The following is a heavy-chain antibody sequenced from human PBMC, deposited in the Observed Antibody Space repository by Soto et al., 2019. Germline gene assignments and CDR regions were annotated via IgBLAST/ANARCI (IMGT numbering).Heavy chain of an antibody. Sequence: PSETLSLTCTVSGASISTYYWSWIRQPPGKGLEWIGYISYSGSTNYTPSLKSRVTISFDASKNEISLQVWSETAADAAVYYCARDLKEYCSDGKCNWFDLWGQGTLVTVSS. CDR3: ARDLKEYCSDGKCNWFDL. CDR1: GASISTYY. D-gene: IGHD2-15*01. J-gene: IGHJ5*02. V-gene: IGHV4-59*12. CDR2: ISYSGST.